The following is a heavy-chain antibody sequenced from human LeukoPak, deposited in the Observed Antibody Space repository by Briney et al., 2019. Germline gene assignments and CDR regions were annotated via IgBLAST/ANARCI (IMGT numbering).Heavy chain of an antibody. V-gene: IGHV4-61*01. Sequence: SETLSLTCTVSGGSVSSGSYYWSWIRQPPEKGLEWIGYIYYSGSTNYNPSLKSRVTISVDTSKNQFSLKLSSVTAADTAVYYCAREMDDSSGYYYVAWFDPWGQGTLVTVSS. CDR2: IYYSGST. D-gene: IGHD3-22*01. CDR1: GGSVSSGSYY. CDR3: AREMDDSSGYYYVAWFDP. J-gene: IGHJ5*02.